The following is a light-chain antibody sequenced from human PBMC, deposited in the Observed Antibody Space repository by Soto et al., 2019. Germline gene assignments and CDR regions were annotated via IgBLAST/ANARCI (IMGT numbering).Light chain of an antibody. J-gene: IGKJ2*01. CDR3: MQGSLWPFT. CDR2: RVS. Sequence: DVVMTQSPLSLPVTLGQSASISCRSSQSLLYGDGNTYLSWFHQRPGQSPRRLIYRVSDRDSAAPDRFSGSGSGTEFTLKISRVEAEDVGIFYWMQGSLWPFTFGQGTKLAIK. V-gene: IGKV2-30*01. CDR1: QSLLYGDGNTY.